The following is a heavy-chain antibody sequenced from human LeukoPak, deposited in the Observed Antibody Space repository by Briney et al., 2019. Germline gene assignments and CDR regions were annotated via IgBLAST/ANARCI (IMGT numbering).Heavy chain of an antibody. CDR3: ARDNGSGSYVSYYYGMDA. CDR1: GFTFSSYA. CDR2: ISYDGSNK. V-gene: IGHV3-30*04. Sequence: GGSLRLSCAASGFTFSSYAMHWVRQAPGKGLEWVAVISYDGSNKYYADSVKGRFTISRDNSKNTLYLQMNSLRAEDTAVYYCARDNGSGSYVSYYYGMDAWGQGTTVTVSS. J-gene: IGHJ6*02. D-gene: IGHD3-10*01.